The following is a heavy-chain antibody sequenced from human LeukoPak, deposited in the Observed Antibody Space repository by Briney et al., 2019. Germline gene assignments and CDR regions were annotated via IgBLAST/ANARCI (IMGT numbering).Heavy chain of an antibody. V-gene: IGHV5-51*01. CDR2: IYPHDSET. D-gene: IGHD5-12*01. CDR1: GYHFISNW. CDR3: ARVDRRGYSDYTAILPDY. Sequence: GESLKIPVQGSGYHFISNWSSWVRRTPGKGRECLGLIYPHDSETIYSPSFQGQVTVSADKSISTAYLQWNSLKASDTAMYYCARVDRRGYSDYTAILPDYWGQGTLVTVSS. J-gene: IGHJ4*02.